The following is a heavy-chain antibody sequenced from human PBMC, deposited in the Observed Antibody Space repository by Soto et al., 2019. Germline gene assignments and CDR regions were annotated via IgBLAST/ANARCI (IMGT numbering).Heavy chain of an antibody. Sequence: QVQLVQSGAEVKKPGASVKVSCKVSGYSLTELSMHWVRQAPGKGLEWLGGFDPEDDETIYAQKFQGRVTMTEDTSTDTAYMELSSLRSDDTAVYFCATGFLRYTYGHGEDYWGQGTLVTVSS. V-gene: IGHV1-24*01. CDR1: GYSLTELS. D-gene: IGHD5-18*01. CDR2: FDPEDDET. J-gene: IGHJ4*02. CDR3: ATGFLRYTYGHGEDY.